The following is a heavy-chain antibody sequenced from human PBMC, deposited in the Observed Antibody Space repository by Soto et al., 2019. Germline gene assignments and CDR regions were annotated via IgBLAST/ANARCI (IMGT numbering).Heavy chain of an antibody. V-gene: IGHV4-31*03. D-gene: IGHD1-26*01. CDR2: IYYSGST. CDR3: AREKRVGATANYYGTDV. Sequence: SETLSLTCTVSGGSISSGGYYWSWIRQHPGKGLEWIGYIYYSGSTYYNPSLKSRVTISVDTSKNQFSLKLSSVTAADTAVYYCAREKRVGATANYYGTDVWGQGTTVTVSS. J-gene: IGHJ6*02. CDR1: GGSISSGGYY.